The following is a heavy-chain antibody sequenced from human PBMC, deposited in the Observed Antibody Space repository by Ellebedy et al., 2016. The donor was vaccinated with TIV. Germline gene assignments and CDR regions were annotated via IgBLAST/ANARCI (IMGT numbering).Heavy chain of an antibody. V-gene: IGHV3-23*01. CDR1: GFTFSCCA. CDR3: AKLAGISSWYAEY. J-gene: IGHJ4*02. CDR2: ISNSGDTT. Sequence: GESLKISCAASGFTFSCCAMSWVRQAPGKGLEWVSVISNSGDTTYADSVRGRFTISRDNSINTLYLQMNSLRADDTAIYYCAKLAGISSWYAEYWGQGTRVTVSS. D-gene: IGHD6-13*01.